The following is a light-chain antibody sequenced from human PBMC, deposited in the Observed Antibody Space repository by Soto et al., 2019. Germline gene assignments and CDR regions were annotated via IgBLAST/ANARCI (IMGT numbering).Light chain of an antibody. CDR2: DGS. V-gene: IGLV2-14*03. CDR1: SSDIGAYNF. J-gene: IGLJ2*01. CDR3: SSYTTSSTLV. Sequence: QSALTQPASVSGSPGQSITISCTGTSSDIGAYNFVSWFQQLPGKAPKPIISDGSNRPSGVSNRFSGSKSGNTASLTISGLQAEDEGDYYCSSYTTSSTLVFGGGTKLTVL.